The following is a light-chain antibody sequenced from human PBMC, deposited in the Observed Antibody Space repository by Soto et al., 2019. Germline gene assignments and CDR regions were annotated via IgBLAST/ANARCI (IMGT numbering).Light chain of an antibody. V-gene: IGKV3-15*01. J-gene: IGKJ1*01. CDR1: QSININ. CDR2: NAA. Sequence: EIVMTQSPATLSVSPGERATLSCRGSQSININLAWYQQKPGQAPRLLIYNAATRATGIPARFNASGSGTEFPLTITSLQSEDFPVYYCQHYYEWARTCGQGTKVEI. CDR3: QHYYEWART.